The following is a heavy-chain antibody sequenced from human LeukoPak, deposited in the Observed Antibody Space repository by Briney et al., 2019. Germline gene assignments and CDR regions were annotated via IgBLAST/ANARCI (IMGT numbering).Heavy chain of an antibody. CDR3: ARGGDIVIVPAAMGYFDL. CDR1: GASISSGSYH. D-gene: IGHD2-2*01. Sequence: SQTLSPTCTVSGASISSGSYHWSWIRQPPGKGLEWIGYIYHSGSTYFNPSLQSRVTISADRSKNQFSLKLSSVTAADTAVYYCARGGDIVIVPAAMGYFDLWGRGTLVTVSS. CDR2: IYHSGST. V-gene: IGHV4-30-2*01. J-gene: IGHJ2*01.